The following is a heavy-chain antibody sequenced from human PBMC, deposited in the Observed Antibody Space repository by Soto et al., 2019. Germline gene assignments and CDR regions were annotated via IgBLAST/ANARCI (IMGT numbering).Heavy chain of an antibody. CDR3: ANGAVAGTPTSYYYYGMDV. Sequence: QVQLLQSGAEVKKPGSSVRDSCEASGGTFRTYAISWVRQAPGQGLEWMGEIIPIFGTVNYAQKFQGRVTITADESTTTDYMDLRSLRSEDTAVYYCANGAVAGTPTSYYYYGMDVWGQGTTVTVSS. D-gene: IGHD6-19*01. V-gene: IGHV1-69*12. CDR2: IIPIFGTV. J-gene: IGHJ6*02. CDR1: GGTFRTYA.